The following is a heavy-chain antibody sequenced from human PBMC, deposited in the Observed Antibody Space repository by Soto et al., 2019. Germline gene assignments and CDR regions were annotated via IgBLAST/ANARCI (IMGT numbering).Heavy chain of an antibody. D-gene: IGHD3-10*01. CDR1: GFPFSTYA. J-gene: IGHJ4*02. V-gene: IGHV3-23*01. CDR3: AKVHGSGSYNTFPDY. CDR2: ISGSGGSA. Sequence: EVQLLESGGGLVQPGGSLGLSCAASGFPFSTYAMTWVRQAPGKGLQWVSLISGSGGSAYYADSVKGRFTISRDNSRDTLYLPMNSLRAEDTAVYFCAKVHGSGSYNTFPDYWGQGTLVTVSS.